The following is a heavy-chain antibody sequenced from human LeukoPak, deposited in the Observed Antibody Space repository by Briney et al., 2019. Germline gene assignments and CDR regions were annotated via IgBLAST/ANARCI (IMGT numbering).Heavy chain of an antibody. J-gene: IGHJ6*03. Sequence: GGSLRLSCAASGFTFSSYWMSWVRQAPGKGLEWVANIKQDGSEKYYVDSVKGRFTITRDNAKNSLYLQMNSLRAEDTAVYYCANPFRGVKYYYYYMDVWGKGTTVTVSS. CDR1: GFTFSSYW. D-gene: IGHD3-10*01. CDR3: ANPFRGVKYYYYYMDV. V-gene: IGHV3-7*03. CDR2: IKQDGSEK.